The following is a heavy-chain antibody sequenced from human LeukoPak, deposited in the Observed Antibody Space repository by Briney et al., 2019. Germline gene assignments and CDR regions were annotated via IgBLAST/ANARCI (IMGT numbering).Heavy chain of an antibody. J-gene: IGHJ5*02. Sequence: GGSLRLCCAGSGFSVSNYYMSWVRQAPGKGLEWVSLIRDSGETFYADSVKGRFTISRDNSKNTMYLQMNRLRVEDTAVYFCARDRAVTQDWVEFDPWGQGTLVTVSS. CDR2: IRDSGET. CDR1: GFSVSNYY. CDR3: ARDRAVTQDWVEFDP. V-gene: IGHV3-66*03. D-gene: IGHD4-17*01.